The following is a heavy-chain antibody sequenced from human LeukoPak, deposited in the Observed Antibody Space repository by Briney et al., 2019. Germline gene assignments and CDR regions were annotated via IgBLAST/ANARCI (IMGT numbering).Heavy chain of an antibody. CDR3: AREGYSSGHDAFDI. Sequence: GGSLRLSCAASGFTFSSYWMSWVRQAPGKGLEWVANIKQDGSEKYYVDSVKGRFTISRDNAKNSLYLQMNSLRAEDTAVYYCAREGYSSGHDAFDIWGQGTMVTVSS. D-gene: IGHD6-19*01. CDR2: IKQDGSEK. J-gene: IGHJ3*02. CDR1: GFTFSSYW. V-gene: IGHV3-7*01.